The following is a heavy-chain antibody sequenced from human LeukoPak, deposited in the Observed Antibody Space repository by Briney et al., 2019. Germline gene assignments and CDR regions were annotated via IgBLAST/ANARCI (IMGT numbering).Heavy chain of an antibody. V-gene: IGHV3-30*18. D-gene: IGHD6-13*01. J-gene: IGHJ4*02. CDR1: GFTFSNYA. CDR3: AKEGSSEIDY. CDR2: ISYTGDNE. Sequence: GGSLRLSCAASGFTFSNYAMHWVRQAPGKGLEWVAIISYTGDNEFYADSVKGRFTISRDNSKSTLYLQMNSLRPEDTAVYYCAKEGSSEIDYWGQGTLVTVSS.